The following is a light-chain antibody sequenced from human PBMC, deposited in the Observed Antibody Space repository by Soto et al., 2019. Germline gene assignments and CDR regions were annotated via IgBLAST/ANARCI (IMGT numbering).Light chain of an antibody. CDR2: DVS. CDR1: NKVVGHFNY. V-gene: IGLV2-14*03. J-gene: IGLJ1*01. Sequence: SAPAPPSPLSWSPGQSLTLPLTGTNKVVGHFNYVSWFQQHPGKAPKLLIFDVSNWPSGVSDRFSGSKSGNTASLTISGLQPEDEADYYCTSFTTSNTFVFGSGTKVTVL. CDR3: TSFTTSNTFV.